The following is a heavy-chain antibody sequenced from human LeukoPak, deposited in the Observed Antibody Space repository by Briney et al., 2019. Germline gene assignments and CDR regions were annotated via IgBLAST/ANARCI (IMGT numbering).Heavy chain of an antibody. J-gene: IGHJ2*01. Sequence: GGSLRLPCAASGCAFNTYGMRWVRQAPGKGLEGVAVVWADGDTRYYADSVKGRFTISRDNSRYTLYLQMSSLRVEDTAMYLCTRDGPSREFDLWGRGTMVTVSS. CDR1: GCAFNTYG. D-gene: IGHD1-26*01. CDR3: TRDGPSREFDL. CDR2: VWADGDTR. V-gene: IGHV3-33*01.